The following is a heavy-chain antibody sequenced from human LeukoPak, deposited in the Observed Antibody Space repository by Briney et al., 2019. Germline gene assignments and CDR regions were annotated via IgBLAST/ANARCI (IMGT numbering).Heavy chain of an antibody. CDR2: ISGDGVST. V-gene: IGHV3-43*02. CDR3: ARESGKFDY. J-gene: IGHJ4*02. CDR1: GLPIGDFA. Sequence: GGSLRLSCVASGLPIGDFAMHWVRQAPGQGLEWVSLISGDGVSTFFTDSVKGRFSISRDNSKNSLFLGMSSLRTEDTAMYYCARESGKFDYWGQGTLVAVSS.